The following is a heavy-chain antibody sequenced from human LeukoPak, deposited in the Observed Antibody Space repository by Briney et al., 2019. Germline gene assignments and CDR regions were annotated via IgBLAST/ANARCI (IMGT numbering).Heavy chain of an antibody. CDR3: ARADYDILTGYSPLPDY. CDR2: IYYSGST. CDR1: GGSISSSSYY. V-gene: IGHV4-39*01. D-gene: IGHD3-9*01. J-gene: IGHJ4*02. Sequence: SETLSLTCTVSGGSISSSSYYWGWIRQPPGKGLEWIGSIYYSGSTYYNPSLKSRVTISVDTSKNQFSLKLSSVTAADRAVYYCARADYDILTGYSPLPDYWGQGTLVTVSS.